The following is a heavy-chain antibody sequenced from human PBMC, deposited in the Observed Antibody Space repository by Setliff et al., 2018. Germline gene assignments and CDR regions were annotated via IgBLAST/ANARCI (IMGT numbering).Heavy chain of an antibody. CDR1: GGSFSSHY. CDR2: LYTSGDT. V-gene: IGHV4-4*07. D-gene: IGHD2-15*01. J-gene: IGHJ4*02. Sequence: SETLSLTCTVSGGSFSSHYWTWIRQPAGKGLEWIGRLYTSGDTNYNPSLKSRVSMSLDTSKNQFSLKLSSVTAADTAVYYCARDRVVVLAGRRGFYFDYWGQGTLVTVSS. CDR3: ARDRVVVLAGRRGFYFDY.